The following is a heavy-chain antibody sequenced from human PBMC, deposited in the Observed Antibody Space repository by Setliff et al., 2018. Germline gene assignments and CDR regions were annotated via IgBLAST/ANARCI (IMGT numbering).Heavy chain of an antibody. D-gene: IGHD3-3*01. V-gene: IGHV3-73*01. J-gene: IGHJ4*02. Sequence: GGSLRLSCAASGFTFSDSAMRWVRQASGKGLEWIGRIRSKANSYATAYAASVKGRFTISRDNAKNTLYLQMNSPRAEDTAVYYCGRDLSGRSDHWGQGTLVTVSS. CDR2: IRSKANSYAT. CDR3: GRDLSGRSDH. CDR1: GFTFSDSA.